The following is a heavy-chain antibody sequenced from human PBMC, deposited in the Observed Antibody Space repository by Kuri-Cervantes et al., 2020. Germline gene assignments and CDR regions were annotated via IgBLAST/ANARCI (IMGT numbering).Heavy chain of an antibody. CDR2: INAGNGNT. V-gene: IGHV1-3*01. CDR1: GYTFTSYA. Sequence: ASVKVSCKASGYTFTSYAMHWVRQAPGQRLEWMGWINAGNGNTKYSQKFQGRVTITRDTSASTAYMELRSLRSDDTAVYYCARDSEGAWYGSGSRPFDYWGQGTLVTVSS. J-gene: IGHJ4*02. D-gene: IGHD3-10*01. CDR3: ARDSEGAWYGSGSRPFDY.